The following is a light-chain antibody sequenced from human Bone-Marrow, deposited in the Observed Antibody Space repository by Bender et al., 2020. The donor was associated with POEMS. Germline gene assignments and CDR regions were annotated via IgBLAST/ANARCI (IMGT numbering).Light chain of an antibody. CDR3: SSYTRSNTLV. CDR1: SSDIGTYNL. J-gene: IGLJ3*02. Sequence: QSALTQPASVSGSPGQSVTISCTGTSSDIGTYNLVSWYQQPPGTAPQLIIYEVNRPSGVPARFSGSKSGNTASLTISGLQAEDEADYYCSSYTRSNTLVFGGGTKLTVL. V-gene: IGLV2-18*02. CDR2: EV.